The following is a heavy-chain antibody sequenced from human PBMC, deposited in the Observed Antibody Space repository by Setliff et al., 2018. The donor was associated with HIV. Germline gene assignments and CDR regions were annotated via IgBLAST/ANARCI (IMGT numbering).Heavy chain of an antibody. CDR2: IYYHGST. CDR1: GGSISSTNYF. D-gene: IGHD5-12*01. Sequence: SETLSLTCTVSGGSISSTNYFWGWIRQPPGKGLEWIGTIYYHGSTYYNPSLKSRVTISIDTSRNQFSLKLTSVTAADTALYFCARLGDSGYDFRGYFDYWGQGKLVTVS. CDR3: ARLGDSGYDFRGYFDY. V-gene: IGHV4-39*01. J-gene: IGHJ4*02.